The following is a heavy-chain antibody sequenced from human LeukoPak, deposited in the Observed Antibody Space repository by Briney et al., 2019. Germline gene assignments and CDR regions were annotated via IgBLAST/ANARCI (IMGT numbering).Heavy chain of an antibody. V-gene: IGHV3-43*01. D-gene: IGHD3-22*01. CDR3: ATSHFDSSGSFDF. Sequence: QSGGSLRLSCAASGFTFDDYTMHWVRQAPGKGLQWVSLISWDGGGTYYGDSVKGRFTISRDNAKNSLYLQMNSLRAEDTAIYYCATSHFDSSGSFDFWGQGTLVTVSS. J-gene: IGHJ4*02. CDR2: ISWDGGGT. CDR1: GFTFDDYT.